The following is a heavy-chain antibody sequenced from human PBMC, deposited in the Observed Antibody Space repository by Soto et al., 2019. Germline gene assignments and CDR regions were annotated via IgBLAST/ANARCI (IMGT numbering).Heavy chain of an antibody. D-gene: IGHD5-18*01. J-gene: IGHJ6*02. CDR2: IKSKTDGGTT. V-gene: IGHV3-15*01. CDR1: GFTFSNAW. CDR3: TTDEGTAMVTVWDYYYYYGMDV. Sequence: GGSLRLSCAASGFTFSNAWMSWVRQAPGKGMEWVGRIKSKTDGGTTDYAAPVKGRFTISRDDSKNTLYLQMNSLKTEDTAVYYCTTDEGTAMVTVWDYYYYYGMDVWGQGTTVTVSS.